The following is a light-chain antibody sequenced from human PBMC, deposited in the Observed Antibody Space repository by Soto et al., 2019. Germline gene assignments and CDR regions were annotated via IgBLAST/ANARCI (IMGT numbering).Light chain of an antibody. Sequence: EIVMTQSPATLSVSPGDRATLSCRASQSVSSNLAWYQQKPGQAPRLLIYGASTRATGIPARFSGSGSGTKFSLTISSMQSEDFAVYFCQQYNNWPPFTFGQGTKLEIK. CDR2: GAS. CDR1: QSVSSN. CDR3: QQYNNWPPFT. J-gene: IGKJ2*01. V-gene: IGKV3-15*01.